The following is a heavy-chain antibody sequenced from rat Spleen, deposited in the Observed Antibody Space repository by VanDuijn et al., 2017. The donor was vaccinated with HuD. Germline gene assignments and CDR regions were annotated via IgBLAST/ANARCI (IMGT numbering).Heavy chain of an antibody. J-gene: IGHJ1*01. CDR3: ARSLSYAHYFWYFDF. Sequence: EVQLQESGPGLVKPSQSLSLTCSVTDYSITNIYWGWIRKFPGNKMEWMGYISYSGSTSYNPSLKSRISITRDTSKNQFFLQLNSVTTEDTATYYCARSLSYAHYFWYFDFWGPGTMVTVSS. V-gene: IGHV3-1*01. CDR1: DYSITNIY. CDR2: ISYSGST. D-gene: IGHD1-12*01.